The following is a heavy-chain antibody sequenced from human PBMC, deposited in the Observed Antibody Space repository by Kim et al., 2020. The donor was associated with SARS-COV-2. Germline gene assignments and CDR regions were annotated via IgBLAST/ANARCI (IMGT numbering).Heavy chain of an antibody. Sequence: ASVKVSCKASGYTFTSYYMHWVRQAPGQGLEWMGIINPSGGSTSYAQKFQGRVTMTRDTSTSTVYMELSSLRSEDTAVYYCARGGILGGPRSAGYSSSWTDTIRIAVAADGVDYWGQGTLVTVSS. D-gene: IGHD6-13*01. CDR3: ARGGILGGPRSAGYSSSWTDTIRIAVAADGVDY. V-gene: IGHV1-46*01. CDR1: GYTFTSYY. CDR2: INPSGGST. J-gene: IGHJ4*02.